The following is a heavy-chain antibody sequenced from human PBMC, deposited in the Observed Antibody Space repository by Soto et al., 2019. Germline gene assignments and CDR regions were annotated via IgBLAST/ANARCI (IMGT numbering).Heavy chain of an antibody. Sequence: VKVSCKASGYGFTIYGISWVRQAPGQGLEWMGWINPNSGGTNYVQKFQGRVTMTTDTSMSTAYMELSRLRSDDTAVYYCARDSDYYDSSGNWFDPWGQGTLVTVSS. D-gene: IGHD3-22*01. J-gene: IGHJ5*02. V-gene: IGHV1-18*01. CDR3: ARDSDYYDSSGNWFDP. CDR1: GYGFTIYG. CDR2: INPNSGGT.